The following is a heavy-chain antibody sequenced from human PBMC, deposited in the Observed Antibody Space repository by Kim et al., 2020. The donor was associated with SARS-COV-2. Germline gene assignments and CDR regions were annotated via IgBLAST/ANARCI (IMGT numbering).Heavy chain of an antibody. J-gene: IGHJ4*02. V-gene: IGHV3-48*02. Sequence: GGSLRLSCAASGFTFSSYSMNWVRQAPGKGLEWVSYISSSSSTIYYADSVKGRFTISRDNAKNSLYLQMNSLRDEDTAVYYCARDLKVDSYAIPVSDYWGQGTLVTVSS. CDR1: GFTFSSYS. CDR2: ISSSSSTI. CDR3: ARDLKVDSYAIPVSDY. D-gene: IGHD5-18*01.